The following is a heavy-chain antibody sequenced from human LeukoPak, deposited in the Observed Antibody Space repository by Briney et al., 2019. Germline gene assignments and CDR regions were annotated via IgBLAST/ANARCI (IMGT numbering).Heavy chain of an antibody. CDR1: GGTFSSYA. CDR2: IIPIFGTA. Sequence: SVKVSCKASGGTFSSYAISWVRQAPGQGLEWMGRIIPIFGTANYAQKFQGRVTITTDESTSTAYMELRSLRSEDTAVYYCARVKYSSSSPHNWFDPWGQGTLVTVSS. V-gene: IGHV1-69*05. D-gene: IGHD6-6*01. CDR3: ARVKYSSSSPHNWFDP. J-gene: IGHJ5*02.